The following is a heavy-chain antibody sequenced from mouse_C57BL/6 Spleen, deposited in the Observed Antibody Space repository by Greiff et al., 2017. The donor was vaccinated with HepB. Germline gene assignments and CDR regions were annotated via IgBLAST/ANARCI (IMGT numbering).Heavy chain of an antibody. D-gene: IGHD2-1*01. CDR1: GYTFTSYG. CDR3: AREGNYGNFDV. CDR2: IYPRSGNT. Sequence: QVQLKQSGAELARPGASVKLSCKASGYTFTSYGISWVKQRTGQGLEWIGEIYPRSGNTYYNEKFKGKATLTADKSSSTAYMELRSLTSEDSAVYFCAREGNYGNFDVWGTGTTVTVSS. V-gene: IGHV1-81*01. J-gene: IGHJ1*03.